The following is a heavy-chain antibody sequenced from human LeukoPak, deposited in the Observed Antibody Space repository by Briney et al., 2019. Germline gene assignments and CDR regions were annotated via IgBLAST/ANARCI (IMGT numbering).Heavy chain of an antibody. Sequence: GGSLRLSCAASGFTFSSYGMHWVRQAPGKGLVWVSRINTDGSRITYADSVKGRFTISRDNAMNTVYLQMNSLRAEDTAVYYCARVLSGSWDWFDPWGQGTLVTVSS. CDR1: GFTFSSYG. CDR2: INTDGSRI. D-gene: IGHD3-22*01. J-gene: IGHJ5*02. CDR3: ARVLSGSWDWFDP. V-gene: IGHV3-74*01.